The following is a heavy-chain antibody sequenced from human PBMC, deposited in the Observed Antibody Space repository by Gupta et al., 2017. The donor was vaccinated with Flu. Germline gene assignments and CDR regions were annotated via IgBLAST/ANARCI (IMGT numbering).Heavy chain of an antibody. CDR2: ISWNSAIK. CDR3: AKSVLGWIRTIYFDS. CDR1: GLTFENYA. V-gene: IGHV3-9*01. Sequence: EVQLMESGGALVQPGRSLRLSCTASGLTFENYAMHWVRQAPGKGLEWGSTISWNSAIKGYADSGEGRFSISRDNAKNALYLQMYSLRNEDKAFYYCAKSVLGWIRTIYFDSWVPGTLV. D-gene: IGHD2-8*02. J-gene: IGHJ5*01.